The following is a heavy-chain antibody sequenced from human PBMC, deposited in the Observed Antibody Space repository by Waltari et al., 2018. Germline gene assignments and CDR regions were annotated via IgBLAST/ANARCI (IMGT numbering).Heavy chain of an antibody. J-gene: IGHJ5*02. CDR1: GGSISRGDYY. V-gene: IGHV4-30-4*08. CDR2: SYYSGST. D-gene: IGHD3-10*01. CDR3: ARGVSYYYGSGSSNWFDP. Sequence: QVQLQESGPGLVKPSQNLSLTCTVSGGSISRGDYYWSWIRQPPGKGLEWMGYSYYSGSTDDNPSLKSRVTISVDTSKNQFSRKLSSVTDADTAVYYCARGVSYYYGSGSSNWFDPWGQGTLVTVSS.